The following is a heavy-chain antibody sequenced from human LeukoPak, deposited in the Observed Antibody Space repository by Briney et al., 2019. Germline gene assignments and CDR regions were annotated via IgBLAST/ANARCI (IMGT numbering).Heavy chain of an antibody. Sequence: SVKVSCKASGGTFSSYAISWVRQAPGQGLEWMGGIIPIFGTANYAQEFQGRVTITADESTSTAYMELSSLRSEDTAVYYCARDIAGSGYDSNFDYWGQGTLVTVSS. D-gene: IGHD5-12*01. CDR1: GGTFSSYA. CDR3: ARDIAGSGYDSNFDY. V-gene: IGHV1-69*13. J-gene: IGHJ4*02. CDR2: IIPIFGTA.